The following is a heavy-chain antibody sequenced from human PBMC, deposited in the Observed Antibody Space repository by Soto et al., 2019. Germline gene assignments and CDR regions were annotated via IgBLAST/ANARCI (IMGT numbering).Heavy chain of an antibody. J-gene: IGHJ2*01. CDR3: AIVGKGAWYFFL. CDR1: GFSFSSYW. CDR2: IKTDGSII. V-gene: IGHV3-74*01. Sequence: EVQLVESGGGLVQPGGSLRLSCEASGFSFSSYWMHWVSQAPGKGLVWVSRIKTDGSIITYADSVKGRFTISRDNAKNTLYLQLNTLIAEDTVVYYGAIVGKGAWYFFLCSRGTLVTVSS. D-gene: IGHD3-16*01.